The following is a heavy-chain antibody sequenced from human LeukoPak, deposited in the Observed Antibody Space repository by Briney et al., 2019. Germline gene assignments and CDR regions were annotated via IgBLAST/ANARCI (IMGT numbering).Heavy chain of an antibody. CDR2: IYYSGST. D-gene: IGHD6-13*01. CDR1: GGSISSYY. V-gene: IGHV4-59*12. Sequence: SETLSLTCTVSGGSISSYYWSWIRQPPGKGLEWIGYIYYSGSTNYNPSLKSRVTISVDTSKNQFSLKLSSVTAADTAVYYCARDGGPIAAAGAHIPFDPWGQGTLVTVSS. J-gene: IGHJ5*02. CDR3: ARDGGPIAAAGAHIPFDP.